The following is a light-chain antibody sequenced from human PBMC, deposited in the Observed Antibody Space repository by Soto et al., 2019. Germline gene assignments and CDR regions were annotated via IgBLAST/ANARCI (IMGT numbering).Light chain of an antibody. CDR3: SSYTSSSTLPYV. CDR1: SSDVGGYNY. Sequence: QSVLTQPASVSGSPGQSITISCTGTSSDVGGYNYVSWYQQHPGKAPKLMIYDVSNRPSGVSNRFSGSKSGNTASLTISGLQAEDEADYYCSSYTSSSTLPYVFGTGTKFTVL. V-gene: IGLV2-14*01. CDR2: DVS. J-gene: IGLJ1*01.